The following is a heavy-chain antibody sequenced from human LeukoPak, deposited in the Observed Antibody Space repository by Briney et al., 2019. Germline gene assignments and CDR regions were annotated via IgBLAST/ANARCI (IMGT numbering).Heavy chain of an antibody. D-gene: IGHD6-13*01. CDR1: GFTFDDYA. V-gene: IGHV3-43D*03. Sequence: PGGSLRLSCAASGFTFDDYAMHWVRQAPGKGLEWVSLISWDGGSTYYADSVKGRFTISRDNSKNSLYLQMNSLRAEDTALYSCAKDIRGSTSWYGLDYWGQGTLVTVSP. CDR2: ISWDGGST. CDR3: AKDIRGSTSWYGLDY. J-gene: IGHJ4*02.